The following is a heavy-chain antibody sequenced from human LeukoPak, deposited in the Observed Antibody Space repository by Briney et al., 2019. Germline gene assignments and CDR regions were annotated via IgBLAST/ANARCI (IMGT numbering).Heavy chain of an antibody. V-gene: IGHV3-11*04. D-gene: IGHD6-6*01. CDR1: GFTFSNYY. Sequence: GGSLRISCAASGFTFSNYYMSWIRQAPGKGLEWISYITSSGVTIYYADSVKGRFTISRDNAKNSLYLQMNSLRAEDTAVYYCARVLRGLWWPPSIAAPIPNFWFDPWGQGTLVTVSS. CDR2: ITSSGVTI. CDR3: ARVLRGLWWPPSIAAPIPNFWFDP. J-gene: IGHJ5*02.